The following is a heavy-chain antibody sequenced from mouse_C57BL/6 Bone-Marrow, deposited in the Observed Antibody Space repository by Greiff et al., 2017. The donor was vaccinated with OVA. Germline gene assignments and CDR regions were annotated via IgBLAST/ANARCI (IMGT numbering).Heavy chain of an antibody. CDR2: IHPISGST. V-gene: IGHV1-64*01. Sequence: QVQLQQPVAELVKPGATVKLSCKASGYTFTSYWMHWVKRRPGQGLEWLGMIHPISGSTNYNEKFKSKATLTVDKSSCTGYRQLSSRTSEVSAVYDWARDARLPYAMDYWGQGSSVTVSS. J-gene: IGHJ4*01. CDR3: ARDARLPYAMDY. CDR1: GYTFTSYW. D-gene: IGHD2-4*01.